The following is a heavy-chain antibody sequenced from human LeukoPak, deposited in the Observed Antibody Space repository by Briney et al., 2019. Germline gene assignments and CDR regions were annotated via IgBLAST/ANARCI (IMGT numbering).Heavy chain of an antibody. V-gene: IGHV4-34*01. CDR1: GGSFIGYY. D-gene: IGHD4-17*01. CDR2: INHSGST. CDR3: SKGGPHTVTTYRWFDP. J-gene: IGHJ5*02. Sequence: PSETLSLTCGAYGGSFIGYYWSWIRQPPGKGLEWIGEINHSGSTNYDPSLKSRVTISVDTSKRQFPLKLSSVTAADTAVYYCSKGGPHTVTTYRWFDPWGQGTLVTVSS.